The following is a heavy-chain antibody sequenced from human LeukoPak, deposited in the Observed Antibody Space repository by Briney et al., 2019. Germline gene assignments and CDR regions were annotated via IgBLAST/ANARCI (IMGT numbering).Heavy chain of an antibody. CDR3: ASTFQPDYYDSSGPETFDY. D-gene: IGHD3-22*01. V-gene: IGHV3-21*01. J-gene: IGHJ4*02. Sequence: GGSLRLSCAASGFTFSSYSMNWVRQAPGKGLEWVSSISSSSSYIYYADSVKGRFTISRDNAKNSLYLQMNSLRAEDTAVYYCASTFQPDYYDSSGPETFDYWGQGTLVTVSS. CDR1: GFTFSSYS. CDR2: ISSSSSYI.